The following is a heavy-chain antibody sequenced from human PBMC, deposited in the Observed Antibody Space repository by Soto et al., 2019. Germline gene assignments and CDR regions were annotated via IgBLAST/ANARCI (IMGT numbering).Heavy chain of an antibody. D-gene: IGHD2-8*01. V-gene: IGHV4-4*07. CDR2: IYTTGST. CDR3: ARARRMTRGVLLDY. Sequence: PSETLSLTCTVFGDSISNSYWSWVRQPAGKGLQWIGRIYTTGSTIYNPSLKTRITMSLDTSKNQFSLDLASVTAADTAKYYCARARRMTRGVLLDYWSQGILVTVSS. J-gene: IGHJ4*02. CDR1: GDSISNSY.